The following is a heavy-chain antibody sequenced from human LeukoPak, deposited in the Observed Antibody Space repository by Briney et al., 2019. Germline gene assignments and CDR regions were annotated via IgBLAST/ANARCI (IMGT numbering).Heavy chain of an antibody. CDR3: AAGFSNHGYIY. J-gene: IGHJ4*02. V-gene: IGHV1-58*02. CDR2: TVLGSGDT. CDR1: GLTFRTSA. D-gene: IGHD6-13*01. Sequence: SVRVSCKASGLTFRTSAMQWVRQTRGQGLEWIGWTVLGSGDTNYAQSLKERVTISRDMSTSTAYMELSSLRSEDTAMYYCAAGFSNHGYIYWGQGTLATVSS.